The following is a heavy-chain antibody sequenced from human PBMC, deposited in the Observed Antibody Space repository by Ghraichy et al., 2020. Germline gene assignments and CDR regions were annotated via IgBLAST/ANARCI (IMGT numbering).Heavy chain of an antibody. CDR3: ARTLRWLQFIDY. J-gene: IGHJ4*02. D-gene: IGHD5-24*01. CDR2: ICYTVST. CDR1: GGSLSSSDYY. Sequence: SQTLSLTCTVSGGSLSSSDYYWGWIRQPPVKGLDWIGNICYTVSTDYNPSLKSRVTMSLDTSKNQFSLNLRSLTAADTADYYCARTLRWLQFIDYWGQGILVTVSS. V-gene: IGHV4-39*01.